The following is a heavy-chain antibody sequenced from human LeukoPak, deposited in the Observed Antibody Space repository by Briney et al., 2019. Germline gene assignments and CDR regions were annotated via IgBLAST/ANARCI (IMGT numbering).Heavy chain of an antibody. V-gene: IGHV3-13*01. CDR1: GFTFNSYD. Sequence: GGSLRLSCAASGFTFNSYDMYWVRQVIGKGLEWVSAIDKGPNTYYSDSVKGRFTISRDNVKNSLYLQMNSLRAEDTAVYYCAKDGGLWVSAHWGDSWGRGTLVTVSS. CDR3: AKDGGLWVSAHWGDS. J-gene: IGHJ4*02. D-gene: IGHD7-27*01. CDR2: IDKGPNT.